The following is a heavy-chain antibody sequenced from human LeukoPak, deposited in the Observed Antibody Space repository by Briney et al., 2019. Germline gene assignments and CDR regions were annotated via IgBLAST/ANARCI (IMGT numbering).Heavy chain of an antibody. CDR3: AKDGSWSCTD. Sequence: PGGSLRLSCSASGFTFNRSAMHWVRQGPGKGLEWVAYIAHHGNNKYYADSVKGRFTISRDNSKGTLYLQMNSLRADDTAVYFCAKDGSWSCTDWGQGTLSPSPQ. V-gene: IGHV3-30*02. CDR1: GFTFNRSA. J-gene: IGHJ4*02. D-gene: IGHD2-8*02. CDR2: IAHHGNNK.